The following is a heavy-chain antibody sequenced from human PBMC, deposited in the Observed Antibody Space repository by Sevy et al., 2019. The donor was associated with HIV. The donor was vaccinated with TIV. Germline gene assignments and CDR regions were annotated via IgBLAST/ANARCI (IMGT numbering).Heavy chain of an antibody. J-gene: IGHJ4*02. CDR1: GFTFRIYA. D-gene: IGHD3-22*01. CDR3: AKEGGSHYDTSGSFDD. Sequence: GGSLRLSCTTSGFTFRIYAMSWVRQAPGKGLEWVSDISGSGSSTYYADSVKGRFTISRDNSKNTLYLQMNSLRAEDTAVFYCAKEGGSHYDTSGSFDDWGQGTRVTVSS. CDR2: ISGSGSST. V-gene: IGHV3-23*01.